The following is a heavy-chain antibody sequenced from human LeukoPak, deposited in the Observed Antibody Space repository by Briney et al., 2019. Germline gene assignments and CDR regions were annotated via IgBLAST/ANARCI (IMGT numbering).Heavy chain of an antibody. J-gene: IGHJ5*02. V-gene: IGHV1-8*01. Sequence: ASVNVSCTASGYTFTSYDINWVRQATGQGLEWMGWMNPNSGNTGYAQKFQGRVTMTRNTSISTAYMELSSLRSEDTAMYYCARGGSGEDWFDPWGQGTLVTVSS. CDR1: GYTFTSYD. CDR2: MNPNSGNT. D-gene: IGHD3-10*01. CDR3: ARGGSGEDWFDP.